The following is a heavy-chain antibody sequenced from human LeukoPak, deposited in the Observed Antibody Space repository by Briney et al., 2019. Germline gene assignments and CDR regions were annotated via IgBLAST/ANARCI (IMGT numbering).Heavy chain of an antibody. Sequence: QSGGSLRLSCAASTFTFSSYNMNWVRQAPGKGLEWVAVIWYDGSNKYYADSVKGRFTISRDNSKNTLYLQMNSLRAEDTAVYYCARVLLPLYGMDVWGQGTTVTVSS. CDR3: ARVLLPLYGMDV. V-gene: IGHV3-33*08. J-gene: IGHJ6*02. CDR1: TFTFSSYN. CDR2: IWYDGSNK. D-gene: IGHD3-22*01.